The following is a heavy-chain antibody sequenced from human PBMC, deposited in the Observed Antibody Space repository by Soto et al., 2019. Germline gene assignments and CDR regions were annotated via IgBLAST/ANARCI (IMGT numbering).Heavy chain of an antibody. J-gene: IGHJ4*02. D-gene: IGHD1-26*01. CDR1: GDSVSSNSAA. CDR3: APGAQYSGRSFYY. Sequence: SRTLSLTCVISGDSVSSNSAAWNWIRQSPSRGLEWRGRTYYRSKWYSDYAASVESRITVNPDTSKNHFSLQLTSVTPADPAVHSCAPGAQYSGRSFYYWGQGTLATVSS. V-gene: IGHV6-1*01. CDR2: TYYRSKWYS.